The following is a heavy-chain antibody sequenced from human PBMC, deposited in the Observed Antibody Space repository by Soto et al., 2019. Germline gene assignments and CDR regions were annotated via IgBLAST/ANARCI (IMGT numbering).Heavy chain of an antibody. CDR2: TSNDGVNA. V-gene: IGHV3-30-3*01. CDR3: ARDLRYYNSRGYYGFFDY. J-gene: IGHJ4*02. Sequence: PVGSLRLSCAASGFTFSSYAFHWVRQPPGKGLEWVSATSNDGVNAYYADSVKGRFTISRDNSKNILYLQMNTLGPEDTAVYFCARDLRYYNSRGYYGFFDYGGQGTLVTVSS. D-gene: IGHD3-22*01. CDR1: GFTFSSYA.